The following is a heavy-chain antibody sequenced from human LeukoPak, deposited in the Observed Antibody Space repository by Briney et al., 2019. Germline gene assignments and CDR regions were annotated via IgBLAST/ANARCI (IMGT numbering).Heavy chain of an antibody. CDR3: ARGVPATGTEGYWYFDL. CDR1: GYTFTGSY. Sequence: ALVKVSCKASGYTFTGSYMHWVRQAPGQGLEWMGWINPNSGGTNYAQKFQDRVTMTRDTSITTAYMELSRLRSDDTAVYYCARGVPATGTEGYWYFDLWGRGTLVTVSS. V-gene: IGHV1-2*02. CDR2: INPNSGGT. J-gene: IGHJ2*01. D-gene: IGHD6-13*01.